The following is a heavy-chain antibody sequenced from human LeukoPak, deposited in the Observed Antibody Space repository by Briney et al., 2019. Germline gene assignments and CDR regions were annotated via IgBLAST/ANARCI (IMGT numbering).Heavy chain of an antibody. CDR1: GFTFSSYW. V-gene: IGHV3-74*01. CDR3: ARSHYESGAYSFDY. J-gene: IGHJ4*02. Sequence: GGSLRLSCAASGFTFSSYWMHWVRQAPGKGPVWVSRINGDGSTTTYADSVKGRFTISRDNAKNTLYLQLNSLGAEDTAVYYCARSHYESGAYSFDYWGQGTLVTVSS. D-gene: IGHD3-22*01. CDR2: INGDGSTT.